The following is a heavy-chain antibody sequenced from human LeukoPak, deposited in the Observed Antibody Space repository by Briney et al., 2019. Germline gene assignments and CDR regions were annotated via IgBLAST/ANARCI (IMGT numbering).Heavy chain of an antibody. V-gene: IGHV4-31*03. J-gene: IGHJ5*02. CDR2: IYYSGST. D-gene: IGHD3-22*01. CDR3: ARGYYYDSSDYLS. CDR1: GGSISSGGYY. Sequence: TLSLTCTVSGGSISSGGYYWSWIRQHPGKGLEWIGYIYYSGSTYYNPSLKSRVTISVDTSKNQFSLKLSSVTAADTAVYYCARGYYYDSSDYLSWGQGTLVTVSS.